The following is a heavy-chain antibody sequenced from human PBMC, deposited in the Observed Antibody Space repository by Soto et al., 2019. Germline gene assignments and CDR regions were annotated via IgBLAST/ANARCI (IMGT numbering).Heavy chain of an antibody. CDR3: ARGVSGTTVTTFFDY. J-gene: IGHJ4*02. CDR1: GFTFSSYD. D-gene: IGHD4-17*01. Sequence: PGGSLRLSCAASGFTFSSYDMHWVRQATGKGLEWVSAIGTAGDTYYPGSVKGRFTISRENAKNSLYLQMNSLRAGDTAVYYCARGVSGTTVTTFFDYWGQGPMVTVSS. CDR2: IGTAGDT. V-gene: IGHV3-13*01.